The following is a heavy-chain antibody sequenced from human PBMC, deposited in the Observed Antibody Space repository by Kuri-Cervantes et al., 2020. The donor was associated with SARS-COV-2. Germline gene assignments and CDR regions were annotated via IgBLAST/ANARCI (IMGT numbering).Heavy chain of an antibody. D-gene: IGHD2-2*01. J-gene: IGHJ5*02. V-gene: IGHV3-23*01. CDR2: ISGSGEFT. CDR3: AKFTSFSSRWFDP. CDR1: GFAFSNYA. Sequence: ETLSLTSAASGFAFSNYAMSWVRQAPGKGREWVLGISGSGEFTYYADSGKGRFTISRDNSKNTLYLQMNSLRAEDTAVYYCAKFTSFSSRWFDPWGQGTLVTVSS.